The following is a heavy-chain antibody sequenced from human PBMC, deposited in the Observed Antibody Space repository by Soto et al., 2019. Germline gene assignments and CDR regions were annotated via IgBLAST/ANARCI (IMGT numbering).Heavy chain of an antibody. CDR1: GSTFSIYD. Sequence: QVQLVQSGAELKKPGSSVQVSCKASGSTFSIYDMNWVRPTTGQGPELIVWMNSNNVDTGYAQNVQGRVTLTTDISTTTAYMELNSLRSEDTAIYYCAKVSRKGSAIDFDYWGQGTLITVSS. D-gene: IGHD3-10*01. CDR2: MNSNNVDT. CDR3: AKVSRKGSAIDFDY. V-gene: IGHV1-8*01. J-gene: IGHJ4*02.